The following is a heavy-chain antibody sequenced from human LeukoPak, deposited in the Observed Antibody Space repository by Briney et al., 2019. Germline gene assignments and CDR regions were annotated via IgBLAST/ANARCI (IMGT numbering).Heavy chain of an antibody. V-gene: IGHV3-7*03. CDR2: IKLDGSEK. J-gene: IGHJ6*03. Sequence: GGSLRLSCAASGFTFSSYWMNWVRQAPGKGLEWVANIKLDGSEKYYTDSVKGRFTISRDNAKNSLYLQMNSLGAEDTAVYYCAKGQGLLAYYYYYMDVWGKGTTVTVSS. CDR3: AKGQGLLAYYYYYMDV. CDR1: GFTFSSYW.